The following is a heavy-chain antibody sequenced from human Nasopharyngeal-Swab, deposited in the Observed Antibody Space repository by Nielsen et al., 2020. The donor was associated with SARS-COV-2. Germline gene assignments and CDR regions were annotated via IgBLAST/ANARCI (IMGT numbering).Heavy chain of an antibody. J-gene: IGHJ4*02. CDR2: ISYDGSNK. V-gene: IGHV3-30*04. CDR3: ANGVDVWGNHRQYYFDY. D-gene: IGHD3-16*02. CDR1: GFTFSSYA. Sequence: GESLKISCAASGFTFSSYAMHWVRQAPGKGLEWVAVISYDGSNKYYADSVKGRFTISRDNSKNTLYLQMNSLGAEDSAIYYCANGVDVWGNHRQYYFDYWGQGTLVTVSP.